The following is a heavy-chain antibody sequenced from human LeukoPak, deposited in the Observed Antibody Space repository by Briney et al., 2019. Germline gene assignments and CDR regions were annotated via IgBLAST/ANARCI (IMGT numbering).Heavy chain of an antibody. CDR1: GITFSNYW. Sequence: PGGSLRLSCAASGITFSNYWMHWVRQAPGKGLVWVSRINGDGSSTRYADSVKGRFTISRDNAKNTLYLQMNSLRAEDTAVYYCARDRYYGMDVWGQGTTVTVSS. J-gene: IGHJ6*02. CDR3: ARDRYYGMDV. CDR2: INGDGSST. V-gene: IGHV3-74*01.